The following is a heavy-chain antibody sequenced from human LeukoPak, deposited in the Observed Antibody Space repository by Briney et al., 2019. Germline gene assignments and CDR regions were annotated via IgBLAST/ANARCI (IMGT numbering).Heavy chain of an antibody. D-gene: IGHD5-18*01. Sequence: SETLSLTCTVSGGSISSSSYYWGWIRQPAGKGLEWIGRIYTSGSTNYNPSLKSRVTMSVDTSKNQFSLKLSSVTAADTAVYYCARSLFSGYSYGRYFDYWGQGTLVTVSS. CDR3: ARSLFSGYSYGRYFDY. CDR2: IYTSGST. V-gene: IGHV4-61*02. J-gene: IGHJ4*02. CDR1: GGSISSSSYY.